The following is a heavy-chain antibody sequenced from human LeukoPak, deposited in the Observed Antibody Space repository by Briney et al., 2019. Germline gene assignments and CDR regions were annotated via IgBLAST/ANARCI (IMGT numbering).Heavy chain of an antibody. CDR3: ARWGIFGVVNQYYFDY. CDR1: GFTFDDYG. J-gene: IGHJ4*02. D-gene: IGHD3-3*01. V-gene: IGHV3-20*04. CDR2: INWNGGRT. Sequence: GGSLRLSCAASGFTFDDYGISWVRQAPGKGLEWVSGINWNGGRTGYGDSVEGRFPITRDNAKNSLYLQMNSLRDEDTALCYCARWGIFGVVNQYYFDYWGQGTLVTVSS.